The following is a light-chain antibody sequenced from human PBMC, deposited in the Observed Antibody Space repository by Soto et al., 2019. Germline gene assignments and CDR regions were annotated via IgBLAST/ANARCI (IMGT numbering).Light chain of an antibody. V-gene: IGKV1-39*01. CDR3: QQSLTAPLT. J-gene: IGKJ4*01. CDR1: QSINNH. Sequence: DIQMTQSPSSLSASVGDRITITCRASQSINNHVNWYQQSPGKAPKLLIYLAFNLQSGVPSRFSGSGSGTDFTLAISSLQPEDFATYYCQQSLTAPLTFGGGTRVEIK. CDR2: LAF.